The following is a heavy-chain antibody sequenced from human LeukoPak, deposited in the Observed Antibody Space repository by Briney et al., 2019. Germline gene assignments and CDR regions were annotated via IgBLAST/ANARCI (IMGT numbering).Heavy chain of an antibody. J-gene: IGHJ5*02. CDR1: GGSISSGGYY. CDR3: ARDMTDWWFDP. V-gene: IGHV4-31*03. Sequence: PSETLSLTCTVSGGSISSGGYYWSWIRQHPGKGLEWIGYIYYSGSTHCNPSLKSRVTISVDTSKNQFSLKLSSVTAADTAVYYCARDMTDWWFDPWGQGTLVTVSS. CDR2: IYYSGST. D-gene: IGHD3-9*01.